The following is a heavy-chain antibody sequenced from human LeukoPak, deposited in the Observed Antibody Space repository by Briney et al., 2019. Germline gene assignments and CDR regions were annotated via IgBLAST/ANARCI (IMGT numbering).Heavy chain of an antibody. J-gene: IGHJ3*02. Sequence: GGTLRLSCAASGFTFSSCGMSWVRQAPGKGLEWVSALSDSGGSTFYADSVKGRFTISRDNSKNTLYLQMNRLRAEDTAVYYCARDVEMFSTTWSDAFDIWGQGTMVTVSS. CDR3: ARDVEMFSTTWSDAFDI. CDR2: LSDSGGST. CDR1: GFTFSSCG. D-gene: IGHD6-13*01. V-gene: IGHV3-23*01.